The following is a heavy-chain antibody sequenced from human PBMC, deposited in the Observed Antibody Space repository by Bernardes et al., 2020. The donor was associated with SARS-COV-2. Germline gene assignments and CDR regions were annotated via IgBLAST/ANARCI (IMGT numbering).Heavy chain of an antibody. CDR2: IYSDGSTI. CDR3: ARSPQNYYESYDY. V-gene: IGHV3-74*01. J-gene: IGHJ4*02. D-gene: IGHD3-22*01. Sequence: GGSLRLSCAASGFTFSTYWMHWVRQAPGQGLVWVSRIYSDGSTISYAASVKGLFTISRDYVKNTLYLQMNNLRAEETAVYFCARSPQNYYESYDYWGQGTLVTVAS. CDR1: GFTFSTYW.